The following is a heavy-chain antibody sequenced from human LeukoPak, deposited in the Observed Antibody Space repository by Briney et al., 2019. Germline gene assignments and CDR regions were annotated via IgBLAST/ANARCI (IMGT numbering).Heavy chain of an antibody. D-gene: IGHD1-26*01. V-gene: IGHV4-39*01. J-gene: IGHJ4*02. CDR2: IYYSGST. Sequence: SETLSLTCTVSGGSISSSSYYWGWIRQPPGKGLEWIGSIYYSGSTYYNPSLKSRVTISVDTSKNQFSLKLSSVTAADTAVYYCARDSGDYSSPVDYWGQGTLVTVSS. CDR1: GGSISSSSYY. CDR3: ARDSGDYSSPVDY.